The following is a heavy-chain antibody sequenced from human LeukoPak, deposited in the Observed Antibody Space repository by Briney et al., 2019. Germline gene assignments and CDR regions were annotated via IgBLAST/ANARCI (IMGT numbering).Heavy chain of an antibody. J-gene: IGHJ4*02. CDR3: ARHEYSSSWYYFDY. Sequence: SETLSLTCTVSGGSISSSSYSWGWIRRPPGKGLEWIGSIYYSGSTYYNPSLKSRVTISVDTSKNQFSLKLSSVTAADTAVYYCARHEYSSSWYYFDYWGQGTLVTVSS. V-gene: IGHV4-39*01. D-gene: IGHD6-13*01. CDR2: IYYSGST. CDR1: GGSISSSSYS.